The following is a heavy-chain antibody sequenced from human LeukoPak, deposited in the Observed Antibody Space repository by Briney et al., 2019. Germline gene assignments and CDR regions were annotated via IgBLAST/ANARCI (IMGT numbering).Heavy chain of an antibody. CDR1: GFTFSSYG. CDR3: AKPISFSGWNYYYYMDV. Sequence: GGSLRLSCAASGFTFSSYGMHWVRQAPGKGLEGVAFIRYDGSNKYYADSVKGRFTISRDNSKNTLYLQMNSLRAEDTAVYYCAKPISFSGWNYYYYMDVWGKGTTVTVSS. J-gene: IGHJ6*03. V-gene: IGHV3-30*02. CDR2: IRYDGSNK. D-gene: IGHD6-19*01.